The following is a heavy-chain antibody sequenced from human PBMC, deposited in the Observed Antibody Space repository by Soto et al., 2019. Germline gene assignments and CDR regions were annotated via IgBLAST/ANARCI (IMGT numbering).Heavy chain of an antibody. CDR1: GGSISTYY. Sequence: QVQLQESGPGLVKPSETLSLTCTVSGGSISTYYWSWIRQPPGEGLDWIGYIHYTGSTSYNPSLKSRVTISVDTSKNHFSLRLSSVTSADTAVYYCARGDRGGTTLYYYAMDVWGPGTTVTVSS. J-gene: IGHJ6*02. V-gene: IGHV4-59*01. D-gene: IGHD1-1*01. CDR3: ARGDRGGTTLYYYAMDV. CDR2: IHYTGST.